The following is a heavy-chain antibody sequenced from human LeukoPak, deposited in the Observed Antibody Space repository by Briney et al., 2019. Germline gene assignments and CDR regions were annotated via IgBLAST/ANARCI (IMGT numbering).Heavy chain of an antibody. J-gene: IGHJ5*02. Sequence: GGSLRLSCAASGFTFNNAWMNWVRHARGKGSEWVVRIKGNIDGGPTDFGAAVPGTFGISSDDSKNTMYLSMKRLKTEVRAVYYCTTGTWGSSWGAGTLGSVSS. CDR2: IKGNIDGGPT. CDR1: GFTFNNAW. V-gene: IGHV3-15*07. CDR3: TTGTWGSS. D-gene: IGHD3-16*01.